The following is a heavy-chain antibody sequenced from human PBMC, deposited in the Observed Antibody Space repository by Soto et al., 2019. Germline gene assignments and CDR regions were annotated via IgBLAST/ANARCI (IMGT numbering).Heavy chain of an antibody. Sequence: QITLKESGPPLVKPTQTLTLTCTFSGFSLSTSGVGVGWIRQPPGKALEWLALIYWDDDKRYSPSLKSRLTLTKDTSKNLVVLTMTNMDPVETATYYCAHSVPTTVTTSHFDYWGQGTLVTVSS. CDR3: AHSVPTTVTTSHFDY. V-gene: IGHV2-5*02. CDR2: IYWDDDK. J-gene: IGHJ4*02. D-gene: IGHD4-17*01. CDR1: GFSLSTSGVG.